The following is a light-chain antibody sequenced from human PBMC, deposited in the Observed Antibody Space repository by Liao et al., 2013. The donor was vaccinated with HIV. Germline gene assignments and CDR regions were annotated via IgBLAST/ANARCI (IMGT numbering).Light chain of an antibody. J-gene: IGLJ1*01. CDR2: QDV. CDR3: QAWDSSSYV. V-gene: IGLV3-1*01. CDR1: NLGDKH. Sequence: SYDLAQPPSVSVSPGQTATISCSGQNLGDKHASWYQQKPGQSPVLVIYQDVKRPSGIPERFSGSNSGDTATLTISGTQAADEADYYCQAWDSSSYVFGTGTKVTVL.